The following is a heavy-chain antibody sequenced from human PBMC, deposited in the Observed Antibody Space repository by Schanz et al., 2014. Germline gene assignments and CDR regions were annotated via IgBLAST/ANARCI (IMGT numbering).Heavy chain of an antibody. CDR3: AREEEAAVRPFRFDY. V-gene: IGHV1-69*04. J-gene: IGHJ4*02. CDR1: GGTFSSYA. Sequence: QVQLVQSGAEVKKPGSSVKVSCKASGGTFSSYAFSWVRQAPGQGLEWMGRIIPITGITNYAQKFQGRVTFTADKSTSTAYMELRSLRSEDTAVYYCAREEEAAVRPFRFDYWGQGTLVTVSS. CDR2: IIPITGIT. D-gene: IGHD6-6*01.